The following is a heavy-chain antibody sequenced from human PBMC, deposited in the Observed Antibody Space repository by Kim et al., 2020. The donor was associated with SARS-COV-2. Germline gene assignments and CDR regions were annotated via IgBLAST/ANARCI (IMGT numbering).Heavy chain of an antibody. CDR2: IKSKTDGGTT. D-gene: IGHD3-10*01. CDR3: TTGPMVRGVPYYYYYGMDV. V-gene: IGHV3-15*01. Sequence: GGSLRLSCAASGFTFSNAWMSWVRQAPGKGLEWVGRIKSKTDGGTTDYAAPVKGRFTISRDDSKNTLYLQMNSLKTEDTAVYYCTTGPMVRGVPYYYYYGMDVWGQGTTVTVSS. CDR1: GFTFSNAW. J-gene: IGHJ6*02.